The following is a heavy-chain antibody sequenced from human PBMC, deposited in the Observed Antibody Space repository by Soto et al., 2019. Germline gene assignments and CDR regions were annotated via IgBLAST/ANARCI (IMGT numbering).Heavy chain of an antibody. CDR3: ARAYASNKYWFDP. J-gene: IGHJ5*02. CDR2: IIPIFGTA. Sequence: QVQLVQSGAEVKKPGSSVKVSCKASGGTFSSYIISWVRQAPGQGLEWMGGIIPIFGTADYAQKFQDRVTITADEASSTAYMDLSSLGFEDTAIYYCARAYASNKYWFDPWGQGTLVTVSS. V-gene: IGHV1-69*01. CDR1: GGTFSSYI. D-gene: IGHD2-2*01.